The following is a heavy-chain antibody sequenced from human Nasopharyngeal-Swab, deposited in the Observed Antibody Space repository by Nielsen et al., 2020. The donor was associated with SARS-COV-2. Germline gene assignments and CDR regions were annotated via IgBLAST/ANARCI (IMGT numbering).Heavy chain of an antibody. CDR1: GFTVSTNY. D-gene: IGHD3-3*01. CDR2: ISGSGGST. CDR3: AKDFWSGYPGDY. V-gene: IGHV3-23*01. J-gene: IGHJ4*02. Sequence: GGSLRLSCAASGFTVSTNYMNWVRQAPGKGLEWVSAISGSGGSTYYADSVKGRFTISRDNSKNTLYLQMNSLRAEDTAVYYCAKDFWSGYPGDYWGQGTLVTVSS.